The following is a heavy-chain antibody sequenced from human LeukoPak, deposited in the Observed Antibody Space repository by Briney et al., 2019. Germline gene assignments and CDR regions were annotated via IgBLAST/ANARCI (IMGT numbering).Heavy chain of an antibody. V-gene: IGHV3-21*01. CDR1: GFTFSTYW. Sequence: GVSLRLSCVASGFTFSTYWMNWVRQAPGKGLEWVSGVTTRDSRMYYADSVRGRFTLSRDNAKNALYLQMSSLTAEDTAVYYCARDPSIGRFQFFDYWGQGALVTVSS. CDR3: ARDPSIGRFQFFDY. J-gene: IGHJ4*02. D-gene: IGHD6-19*01. CDR2: VTTRDSRM.